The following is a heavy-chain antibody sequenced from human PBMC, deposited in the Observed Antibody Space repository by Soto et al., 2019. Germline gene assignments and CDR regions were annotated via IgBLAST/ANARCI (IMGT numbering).Heavy chain of an antibody. J-gene: IGHJ5*02. V-gene: IGHV2-5*02. D-gene: IGHD3-16*01. CDR2: IYWDDDK. CDR3: AHIPNYYQYDWFDP. Sequence: QITLKESGPPLVKPTQTLTLTCTFSGFSLTTRGVGVGWIRQPPGKALECLALIYWDDDKRYSPSLQSRLSITKDTSKNQVVLRMTNVDSVDTATYYCAHIPNYYQYDWFDPWGQGTLVSVSS. CDR1: GFSLTTRGVG.